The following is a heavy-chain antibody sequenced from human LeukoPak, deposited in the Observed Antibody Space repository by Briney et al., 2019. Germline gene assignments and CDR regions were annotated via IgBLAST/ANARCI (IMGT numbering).Heavy chain of an antibody. Sequence: GASVKVSCKASGYTFTGYYMHWVRQAPGQGLEWMGWINPNSGGTNYAQKFQGRVTMTRDTSISTAYMELSRLRSDDTAVYYCARGPYRIVVVPAAITSFDYWGQGTLFTVSS. CDR3: ARGPYRIVVVPAAITSFDY. J-gene: IGHJ4*02. D-gene: IGHD2-2*01. V-gene: IGHV1-2*02. CDR1: GYTFTGYY. CDR2: INPNSGGT.